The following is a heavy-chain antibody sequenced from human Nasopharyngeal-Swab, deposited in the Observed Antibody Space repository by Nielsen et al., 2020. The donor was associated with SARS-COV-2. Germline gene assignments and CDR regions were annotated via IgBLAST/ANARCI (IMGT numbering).Heavy chain of an antibody. CDR1: GYTFTSYY. J-gene: IGHJ4*02. CDR2: INPSGGNT. D-gene: IGHD3-22*01. V-gene: IGHV1-46*01. CDR3: ARDTIVVVADY. Sequence: ASVKVSCKASGYTFTSYYMHWVRQAPGQGLEWMGIINPSGGNTSYAQKFQGRVTMTRDTSTSTVYMELRSLRSDDTAVYYCARDTIVVVADYWGQGTLVTVSS.